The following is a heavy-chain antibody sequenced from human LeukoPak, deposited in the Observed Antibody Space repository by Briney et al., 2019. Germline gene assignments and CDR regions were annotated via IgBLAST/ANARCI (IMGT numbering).Heavy chain of an antibody. CDR1: GYTFASYS. Sequence: ASVKVSCKASGYTFASYSMYWVRQAPGQGLEWMGRINPNSGGTNYAQKFQGRVTMTRDTSISTAYMELSRLRSDDTAVYYCARQLITYNWFDPWGQGTLVTVSS. V-gene: IGHV1-2*06. D-gene: IGHD3-10*01. CDR3: ARQLITYNWFDP. J-gene: IGHJ5*02. CDR2: INPNSGGT.